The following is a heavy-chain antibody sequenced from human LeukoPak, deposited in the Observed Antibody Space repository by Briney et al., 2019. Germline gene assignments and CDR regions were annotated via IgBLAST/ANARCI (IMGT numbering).Heavy chain of an antibody. D-gene: IGHD3-3*01. CDR3: ARHSANYDFWSGYYTGHHYYYGMDV. V-gene: IGHV1-18*01. Sequence: ASVKVSCKASGYTFTSYGISWVRQAPGQGLEWMGWISAYNGNTNYAQKLQGRVTMTTDTSTSTAYMELRSLRSDDTAVYYCARHSANYDFWSGYYTGHHYYYGMDVWGQGTTVTVSS. CDR1: GYTFTSYG. CDR2: ISAYNGNT. J-gene: IGHJ6*02.